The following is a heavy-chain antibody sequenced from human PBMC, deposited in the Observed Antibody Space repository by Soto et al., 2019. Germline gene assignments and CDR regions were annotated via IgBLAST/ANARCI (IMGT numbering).Heavy chain of an antibody. D-gene: IGHD3-22*01. CDR1: GVSISSGDDY. CDR3: ARGGGYDY. V-gene: IGHV4-30-4*01. Sequence: QLQLQESGPGLVKPSQTLSLTCIVSGVSISSGDDYWSWIRQPPGKGLEWIGYIYSSGSTYCNPSLRSRATISADTSKNHFSLELTSVTAADTAVYYCARGGGYDYWGQGALVTVSS. J-gene: IGHJ4*02. CDR2: IYSSGST.